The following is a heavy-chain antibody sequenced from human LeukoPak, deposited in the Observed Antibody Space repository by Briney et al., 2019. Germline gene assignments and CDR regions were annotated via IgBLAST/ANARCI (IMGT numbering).Heavy chain of an antibody. D-gene: IGHD3-22*01. Sequence: SETLSLTCTVSGGSISSYYWSWIRQPPGKGLEWIGYIYYSGSTNYNPSLKSRVTISVDTSKNQFSLKLSSVTAADTAVYYCARDYDSSGYSDYWGQGTLVTVSS. CDR2: IYYSGST. CDR3: ARDYDSSGYSDY. V-gene: IGHV4-59*08. J-gene: IGHJ4*02. CDR1: GGSISSYY.